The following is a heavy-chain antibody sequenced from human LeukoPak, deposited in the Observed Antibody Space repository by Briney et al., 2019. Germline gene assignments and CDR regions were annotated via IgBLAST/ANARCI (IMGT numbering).Heavy chain of an antibody. D-gene: IGHD6-19*01. CDR1: GFTFSSYW. CDR2: ISSSSSYI. V-gene: IGHV3-21*01. Sequence: GGSLRLSCAASGFTFSSYWMNWVRQAPGKGLEWVSSISSSSSYIYYADSVKGRFTISRDNAKNSLYLQMNSLRAEDTAVYYCARDRGGIAVDWGQGTLVTVSS. J-gene: IGHJ4*02. CDR3: ARDRGGIAVD.